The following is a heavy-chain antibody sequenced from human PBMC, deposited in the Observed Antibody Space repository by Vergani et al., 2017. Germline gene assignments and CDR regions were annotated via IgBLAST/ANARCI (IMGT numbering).Heavy chain of an antibody. V-gene: IGHV4-61*02. CDR1: GGSISSGSHY. CDR3: ARETYQQLETYYYYYYMDV. Sequence: QVQLQESAPGLVKPSQTLSLTCTVSGGSISSGSHYWSWIRQPAGKGLEWIGRIYTSGSTNYNPSLRSRVTMSVDTSKNQFSLKLSSVTAADTAVYYCARETYQQLETYYYYYYMDVWGKGTTVTVSS. J-gene: IGHJ6*03. CDR2: IYTSGST. D-gene: IGHD6-13*01.